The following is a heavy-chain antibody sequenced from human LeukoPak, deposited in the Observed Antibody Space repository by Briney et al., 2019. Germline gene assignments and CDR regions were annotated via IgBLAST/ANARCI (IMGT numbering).Heavy chain of an antibody. CDR3: ARYGPIPARIFGC. D-gene: IGHD6-6*01. Sequence: SETLSLTCTVSGGSISGSNSYWGWIRQSPGKGLEWIGTIYYSGSTYYNPSLKSRVTISVDTSKNQFSVKLNSVTAADTAMYYCARYGPIPARIFGCWGQGTLVTVSS. CDR1: GGSISGSNSY. CDR2: IYYSGST. J-gene: IGHJ4*02. V-gene: IGHV4-39*01.